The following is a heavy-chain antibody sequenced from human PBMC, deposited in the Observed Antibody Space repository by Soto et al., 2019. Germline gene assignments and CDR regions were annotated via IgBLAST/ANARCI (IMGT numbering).Heavy chain of an antibody. J-gene: IGHJ4*02. CDR2: VYYTGST. D-gene: IGHD3-22*01. CDR3: ARGRTVRNYADDSSDYFYLFDY. Sequence: PSETLSLTCTVSGDSISTFYWGWMRQSPGKELEWIGYVYYTGSTNYNPSLKSRVTISVDRSKNQFSLKLTSANAADTAAYYCARGRTVRNYADDSSDYFYLFDYWGQGTQVTVSS. CDR1: GDSISTFY. V-gene: IGHV4-59*01.